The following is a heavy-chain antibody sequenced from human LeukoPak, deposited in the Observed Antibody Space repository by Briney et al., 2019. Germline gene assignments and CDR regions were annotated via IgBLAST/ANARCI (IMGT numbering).Heavy chain of an antibody. V-gene: IGHV2-70*11. CDR2: IDWDDDK. Sequence: SGPTLVNPTQTLTLTCTFSGFSLRTSGMCVSWIRQPPGKALEWLARIDWDDDKYYSTSLKTRLTISKDTSKNQVVLTMTNMDPVDTATYYCARTRADTTVTTFIQYYYYMDVWGKGTTVTVSS. J-gene: IGHJ6*03. D-gene: IGHD4-17*01. CDR1: GFSLRTSGMC. CDR3: ARTRADTTVTTFIQYYYYMDV.